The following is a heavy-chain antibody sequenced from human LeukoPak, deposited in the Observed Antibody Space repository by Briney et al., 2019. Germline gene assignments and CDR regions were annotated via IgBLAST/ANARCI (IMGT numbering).Heavy chain of an antibody. D-gene: IGHD3-10*01. Sequence: GGSLRLSCAASGFTVSSNYMSWVRQAPGKGLEWVSVIYSAGSTYYADSVKGRFTISRDNSKNTLYLQMNSLRAEDTAVYYCARDRDYGSGTRYYGMDVWGQGTTVTVSS. J-gene: IGHJ6*02. V-gene: IGHV3-66*01. CDR1: GFTVSSNY. CDR3: ARDRDYGSGTRYYGMDV. CDR2: IYSAGST.